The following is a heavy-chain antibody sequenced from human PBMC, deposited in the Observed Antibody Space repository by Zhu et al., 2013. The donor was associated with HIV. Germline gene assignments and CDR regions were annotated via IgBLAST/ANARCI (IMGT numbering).Heavy chain of an antibody. CDR2: IGYDGSNE. J-gene: IGHJ4*02. CDR3: AKIPYSHGDYLYYFDY. D-gene: IGHD4-17*01. CDR1: GFTFRTYG. V-gene: IGHV3-30*18. Sequence: VQLVESGGGVVQPGRSLRLSCAASGFTFRTYGMHWVRQAPGKGLEWVAVIGYDGSNEYYSDSVKGRFTISRDNSKKTLYLQMNSLRAEDTAVYYCAKIPYSHGDYLYYFDYWGQGTLVTVSS.